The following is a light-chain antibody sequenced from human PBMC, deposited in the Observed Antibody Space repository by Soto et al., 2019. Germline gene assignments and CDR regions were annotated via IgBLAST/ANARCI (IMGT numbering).Light chain of an antibody. Sequence: EIVMTQSPATLSVSPGERATLSCRASQSVSSNLAWYQQKPGQAPRLLIHGATTRATGIPARSSGSGSGTEFTLTISSLQSEDFAVYYCQQYNNWPRTFGQGTKVDI. CDR1: QSVSSN. J-gene: IGKJ1*01. CDR2: GAT. CDR3: QQYNNWPRT. V-gene: IGKV3-15*01.